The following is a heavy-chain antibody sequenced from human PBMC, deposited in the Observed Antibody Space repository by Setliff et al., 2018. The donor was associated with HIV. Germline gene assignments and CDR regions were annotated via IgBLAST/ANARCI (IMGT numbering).Heavy chain of an antibody. D-gene: IGHD5-12*01. CDR1: GYSISSGYY. CDR3: ARLANGDIVATVDYFDY. V-gene: IGHV4-38-2*01. CDR2: MYHSGSS. J-gene: IGHJ4*02. Sequence: SETLSLTCAVSGYSISSGYYWGWIRQPPGKGLEWIGSMYHSGSSYYNPSLKSRVTISADTSRNQFSLKLNSVTAADTAVYYCARLANGDIVATVDYFDYWCQGTLVTVSS.